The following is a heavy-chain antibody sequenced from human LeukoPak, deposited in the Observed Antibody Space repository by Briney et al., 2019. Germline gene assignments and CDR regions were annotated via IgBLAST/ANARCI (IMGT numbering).Heavy chain of an antibody. J-gene: IGHJ4*02. V-gene: IGHV4-4*02. CDR2: IYHSGST. D-gene: IGHD6-19*01. CDR3: ARITSGWYRFDS. CDR1: GDSIISTNW. Sequence: SETLSLTCAVSGDSIISTNWWSWVRQPPGKGLEWIGEIYHSGSTNYSPSLKSRVTISVDKSKNQFSLRLRSVTAADTAVYYCARITSGWYRFDSWGQGTLVTVSS.